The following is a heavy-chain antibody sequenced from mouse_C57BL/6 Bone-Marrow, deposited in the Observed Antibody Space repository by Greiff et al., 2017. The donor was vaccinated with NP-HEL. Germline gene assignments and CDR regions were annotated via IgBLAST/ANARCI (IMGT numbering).Heavy chain of an antibody. V-gene: IGHV1-19*01. D-gene: IGHD2-3*01. J-gene: IGHJ4*01. CDR2: INPYNGGP. Sequence: EVQLQQSGPVLVKPGASVKMSCKASGYTFTDYYMNWVKQSHGKSLEWIGVINPYNGGPSYNQKFKGKATLTVDKSSSTAYMELNSLTSEDSAVYYCARRWLLRYYAMDYWGQGTSVTVSS. CDR3: ARRWLLRYYAMDY. CDR1: GYTFTDYY.